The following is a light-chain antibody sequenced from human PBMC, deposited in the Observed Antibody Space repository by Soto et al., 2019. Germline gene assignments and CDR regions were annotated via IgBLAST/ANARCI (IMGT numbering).Light chain of an antibody. Sequence: QSVLTQPPSVSGAPGQRVTISCTGSSSNIGAGYDVHWYQQLPGTAPKLLIYGDSNRPSGVPDRFSGSKSGTSASLAITGLQGDDEADYYCQSYDRSLSGSWVFGGGTKVTVL. CDR1: SSNIGAGYD. J-gene: IGLJ3*02. CDR3: QSYDRSLSGSWV. CDR2: GDS. V-gene: IGLV1-40*01.